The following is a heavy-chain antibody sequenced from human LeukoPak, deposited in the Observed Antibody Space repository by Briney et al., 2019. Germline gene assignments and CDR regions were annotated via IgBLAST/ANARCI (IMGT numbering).Heavy chain of an antibody. CDR2: IYYSGST. V-gene: IGHV4-39*01. J-gene: IGHJ4*02. CDR3: ARRETSSPIVY. CDR1: GGSISSSSYY. Sequence: SETLSLTCTVSGGSISSSSYYWGWIRQPPGKGLEWIGSIYYSGSTYYNPSLKSRVTISVDTSKNQFSLKLSSVTAADTAVYYCARRETSSPIVYWGQGSLVTVSS. D-gene: IGHD2-2*01.